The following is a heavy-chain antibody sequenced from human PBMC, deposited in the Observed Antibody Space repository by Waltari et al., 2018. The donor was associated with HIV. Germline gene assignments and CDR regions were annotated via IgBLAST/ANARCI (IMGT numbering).Heavy chain of an antibody. Sequence: EVQLVESGGGLVKPGGSLRLSCAASGFTFSRYSMTWVRQAPGKGLEEVSSIITSSRYRYYADSLKGRFTISRDNAKNSLYLQMNSLRAEDTAVYYCAREGFCSNGVCSHYYGMDVWGQGTTVTVSS. CDR1: GFTFSRYS. V-gene: IGHV3-21*01. J-gene: IGHJ6*02. CDR3: AREGFCSNGVCSHYYGMDV. D-gene: IGHD2-8*01. CDR2: IITSSRYR.